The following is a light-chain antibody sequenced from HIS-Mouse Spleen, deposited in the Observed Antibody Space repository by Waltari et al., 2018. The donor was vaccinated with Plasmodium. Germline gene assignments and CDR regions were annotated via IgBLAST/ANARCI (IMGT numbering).Light chain of an antibody. V-gene: IGKV2-30*01. CDR1: QSLVYSDGNTY. CDR2: KVA. CDR3: MQGTHWPPIFT. Sequence: DVVMTQSPLSLPVTLGQPASISCRSSQSLVYSDGNTYLNWFPQRPGQSPRSLIYKVANRDSGVPDRFSGSGSGTDFTLKISRVEAEDVGVYYCMQGTHWPPIFTFGPGTKVDIK. J-gene: IGKJ3*01.